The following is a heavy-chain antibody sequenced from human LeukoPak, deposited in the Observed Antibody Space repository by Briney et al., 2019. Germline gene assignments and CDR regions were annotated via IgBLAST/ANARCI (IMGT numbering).Heavy chain of an antibody. J-gene: IGHJ5*02. V-gene: IGHV1-2*02. CDR1: GYPFTGSF. CDR3: ARAVGATSWFDP. Sequence: ASVRVSYTASGYPFTGSFITWGRHAPGQRLEWRGWINPNRGDTNTKYAQKFQGRVPMTRDTSISTAYMELSRLRSDDTAVYYCARAVGATSWFDPWGQGTLVTVSS. D-gene: IGHD1-26*01. CDR2: INPNRGDT.